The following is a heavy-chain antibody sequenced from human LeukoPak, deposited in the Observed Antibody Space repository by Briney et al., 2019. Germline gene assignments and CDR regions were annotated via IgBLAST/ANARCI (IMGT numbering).Heavy chain of an antibody. CDR2: IYPGDSDT. CDR3: TRHWGVVSAANNKWFDP. Sequence: GESLKISCKGSGYSFTSYWIGWVRQMPGKGLEWMGIIYPGDSDTRYSPSFQGQVTISADKSISTAYLQWSTLKASDIAIYYCTRHWGVVSAANNKWFDPWGQGTLVTVSS. CDR1: GYSFTSYW. J-gene: IGHJ5*02. V-gene: IGHV5-51*01. D-gene: IGHD2-2*01.